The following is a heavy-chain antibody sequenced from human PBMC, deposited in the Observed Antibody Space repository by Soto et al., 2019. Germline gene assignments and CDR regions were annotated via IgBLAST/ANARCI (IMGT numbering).Heavy chain of an antibody. J-gene: IGHJ5*02. Sequence: HLQLQESGPGLVKSSETLSLTCAVSGGSITSSGFWWSWIRQSPGKGLEWIATIYDTGNTFYNSSLRSRITISADTSKNQFALNLNSVTAAHTAVYYCAKRAYGDPFDPWGQGTLVTVSS. CDR2: IYDTGNT. CDR3: AKRAYGDPFDP. D-gene: IGHD4-17*01. CDR1: GGSITSSGFW. V-gene: IGHV4-39*01.